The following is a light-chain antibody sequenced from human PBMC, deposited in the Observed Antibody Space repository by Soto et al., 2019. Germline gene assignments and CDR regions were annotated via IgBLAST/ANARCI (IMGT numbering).Light chain of an antibody. J-gene: IGKJ5*01. CDR3: QQYYSYPPSIT. CDR1: QSISSW. CDR2: DAS. V-gene: IGKV1-5*01. Sequence: DIQMTQSPSTLSASVGDRVTITCRASQSISSWLAWYQQKPGKAPKLLIYDASSLESGVPSRFSGSASGTDFTLTISCLQSEDFATYYCQQYYSYPPSITFGQGTRLEIK.